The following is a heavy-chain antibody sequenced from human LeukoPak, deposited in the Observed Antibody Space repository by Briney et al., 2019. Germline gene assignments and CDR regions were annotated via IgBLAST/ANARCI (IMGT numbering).Heavy chain of an antibody. D-gene: IGHD1-7*01. CDR2: IKQDGSEK. CDR3: GATRTGSTDFDH. Sequence: GGSLRLSCAASGFTFSSYWMSWVRQAPGKGLEWVANIKQDGSEKYYVDSVKGRFTISRDNAKNSLYLQMSRLGGEDTGVYYCGATRTGSTDFDHCGQGTLVTVSS. V-gene: IGHV3-7*01. J-gene: IGHJ4*02. CDR1: GFTFSSYW.